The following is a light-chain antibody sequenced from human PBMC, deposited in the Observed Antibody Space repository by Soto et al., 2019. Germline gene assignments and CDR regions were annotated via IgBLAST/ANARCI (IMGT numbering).Light chain of an antibody. CDR2: DAS. V-gene: IGKV1-5*01. Sequence: DIQMTQSPFTLSASVGDRVTITCRASQSSSSWLAWYQQKPGRAPRLLTYDASSLQSGVPSRFSGSGSGTEFTLTVSSLQPDDFATYYCQQYERYSSFGQGTKLEIK. J-gene: IGKJ2*01. CDR1: QSSSSW. CDR3: QQYERYSS.